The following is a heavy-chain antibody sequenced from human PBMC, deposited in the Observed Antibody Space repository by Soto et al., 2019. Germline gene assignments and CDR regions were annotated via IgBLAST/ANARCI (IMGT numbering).Heavy chain of an antibody. V-gene: IGHV3-30-3*01. D-gene: IGHD3-22*01. J-gene: IGHJ4*02. CDR3: ARDTPIEDY. CDR2: ISYDGGNK. CDR1: GLTFCTYA. Sequence: ASAACGLTFCTYAMHWVRQAPGKGLEWVAFISYDGGNKYYADSVKGRFTISRDNSKNMLYLQMNSLRTEDTAVYYCARDTPIEDYWRQGTLVTGSS.